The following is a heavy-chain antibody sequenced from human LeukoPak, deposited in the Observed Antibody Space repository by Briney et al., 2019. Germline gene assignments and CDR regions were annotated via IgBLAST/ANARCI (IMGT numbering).Heavy chain of an antibody. D-gene: IGHD3-10*01. J-gene: IGHJ4*02. Sequence: ASVKVSCKASGGTFSRYAISWVRQAPGQGLEWMGWINANTGNPTYAQGFTGRFVFSLDTSVSTAYLHINSLKSEDTAVYYCARPLYGSGSYYKPPFDYWGQGTLVTVSS. CDR2: INANTGNP. CDR1: GGTFSRYA. CDR3: ARPLYGSGSYYKPPFDY. V-gene: IGHV7-4-1*02.